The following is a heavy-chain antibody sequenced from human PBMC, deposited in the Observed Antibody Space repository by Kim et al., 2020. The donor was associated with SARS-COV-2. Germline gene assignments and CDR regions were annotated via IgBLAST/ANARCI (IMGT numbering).Heavy chain of an antibody. V-gene: IGHV1-8*01. CDR3: ARSGMKRPLLWFGELPYSVDV. J-gene: IGHJ6*02. Sequence: ASVKVSCKASGYTFTSYDINWVRQATGQGLEWMGWMNPNSGNTGYAQKFQGRVTMTRNTSISTAYMELSSLRSEDTAVYYCARSGMKRPLLWFGELPYSVDVWGQGTTVTVSS. CDR2: MNPNSGNT. CDR1: GYTFTSYD. D-gene: IGHD3-10*01.